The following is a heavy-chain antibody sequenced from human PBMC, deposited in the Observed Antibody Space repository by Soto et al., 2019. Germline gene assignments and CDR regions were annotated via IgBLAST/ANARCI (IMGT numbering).Heavy chain of an antibody. CDR3: TKDTGYLSMDA. D-gene: IGHD6-25*01. CDR1: GFTFNTNA. V-gene: IGHV3-23*01. Sequence: GSLRLSCAASGFTFNTNAMSWVRQAPGKGLEWVSSISGTGSRTYYADSVKGRFTIARDNCKNTVSLQMNNLRAEDTGLYYCTKDTGYLSMDAWGQGTTVTVSS. CDR2: ISGTGSRT. J-gene: IGHJ6*02.